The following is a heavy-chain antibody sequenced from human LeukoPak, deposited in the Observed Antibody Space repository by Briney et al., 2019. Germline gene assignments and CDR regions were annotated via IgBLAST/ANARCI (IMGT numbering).Heavy chain of an antibody. CDR3: ARALRGYCSGGSCYWFDP. CDR2: MNPNSGNT. D-gene: IGHD2-15*01. J-gene: IGHJ5*02. V-gene: IGHV1-8*01. Sequence: ASVTVSCKASGYTFNKYGINWVRQATGQGLEWMGWMNPNSGNTGYAQKFQGRVTMTRNTSISTAYMELSSLRSEDTAVYYCARALRGYCSGGSCYWFDPWGQGTLVTVSS. CDR1: GYTFNKYG.